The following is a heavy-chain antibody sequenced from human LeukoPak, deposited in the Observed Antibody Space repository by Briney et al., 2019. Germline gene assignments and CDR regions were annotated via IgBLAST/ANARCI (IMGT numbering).Heavy chain of an antibody. Sequence: GMSLRLSCAVSGFTFSSYSMNWVRQAPGKGLEWVSSISSSSSYIYYADSVKGRFTISRDNAKNSLYLQMNSLRAEDTAVYYCARAVYGFDAFDIWGQGTMVTVSS. D-gene: IGHD4-17*01. CDR3: ARAVYGFDAFDI. CDR1: GFTFSSYS. V-gene: IGHV3-21*01. CDR2: ISSSSSYI. J-gene: IGHJ3*02.